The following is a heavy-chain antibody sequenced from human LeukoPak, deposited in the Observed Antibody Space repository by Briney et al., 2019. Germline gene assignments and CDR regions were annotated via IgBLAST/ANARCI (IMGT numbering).Heavy chain of an antibody. CDR2: INPNSGGT. CDR1: GYTFTGYY. Sequence: ASVKVSCKASGYTFTGYYMHWVRQAPGQGLEWVGRINPNSGGTNYAQRFQGRVTMTRDTSISTAYMELSRLRSDDTAVYYCALSWLRSDFDYWGQGTLVTVSS. V-gene: IGHV1-2*06. D-gene: IGHD5-12*01. CDR3: ALSWLRSDFDY. J-gene: IGHJ4*02.